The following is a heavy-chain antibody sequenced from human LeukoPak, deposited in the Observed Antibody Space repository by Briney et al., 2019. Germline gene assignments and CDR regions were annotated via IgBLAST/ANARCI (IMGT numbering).Heavy chain of an antibody. CDR3: TRALRATRGAFDI. CDR2: ISYDGSNK. D-gene: IGHD5-12*01. CDR1: GFTFSSYA. Sequence: GGSLRLSCAASGFTFSSYAMHWVRQAPGKGLEWVAVISYDGSNKYYADSVKGRFTISRDNSKNTLYLQMNSLKTEDTAVYYCTRALRATRGAFDIWGQGTMVTVSS. V-gene: IGHV3-30-3*01. J-gene: IGHJ3*02.